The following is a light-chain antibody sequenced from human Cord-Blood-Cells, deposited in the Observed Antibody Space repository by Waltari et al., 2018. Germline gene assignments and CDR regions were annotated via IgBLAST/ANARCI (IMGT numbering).Light chain of an antibody. J-gene: IGKJ1*01. Sequence: DMQGTQSASSLSASGGARVTINCRASQSSSRYLNWYQQKPGQAPKLLIYAASSLQSGVPSGFNGCGSGTDFTLTISILQPEDFATYYGQQSYSTPWTCGPATTVEIK. CDR2: AAS. V-gene: IGKV1-39*01. CDR3: QQSYSTPWT. CDR1: QSSSRY.